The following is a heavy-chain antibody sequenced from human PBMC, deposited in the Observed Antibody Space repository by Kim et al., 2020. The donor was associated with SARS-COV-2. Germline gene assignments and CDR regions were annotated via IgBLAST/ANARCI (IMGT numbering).Heavy chain of an antibody. CDR3: ARDAYFDDSGFYGLDS. J-gene: IGHJ5*01. CDR1: GFTVDDYG. Sequence: GGSLRLSCTPSGFTVDDYGMSWVRQVPGKGLEWVAGITWDGKGIGYADSVKSRFTISRDSARNFLHLQMDSLRAEDTALYHCARDAYFDDSGFYGLDSWGQGTLVTVSP. V-gene: IGHV3-20*01. D-gene: IGHD3-9*01. CDR2: ITWDGKGI.